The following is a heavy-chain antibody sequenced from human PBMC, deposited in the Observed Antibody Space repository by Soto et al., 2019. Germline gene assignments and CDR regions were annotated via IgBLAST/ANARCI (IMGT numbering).Heavy chain of an antibody. V-gene: IGHV3-23*01. CDR2: ISGSGGST. D-gene: IGHD7-27*01. J-gene: IGHJ3*01. CDR3: AKDPASRDNCGSGAFDF. CDR1: GFTFSSYA. Sequence: EVQLLESGGGLVQPGGSLRLSCAASGFTFSSYAMSWVRQAPGKGLEWVSAISGSGGSTYYADSVKGRFTISRDNSKNTLYLQMNSLRAEDTAVYYCAKDPASRDNCGSGAFDFWGQETMVT.